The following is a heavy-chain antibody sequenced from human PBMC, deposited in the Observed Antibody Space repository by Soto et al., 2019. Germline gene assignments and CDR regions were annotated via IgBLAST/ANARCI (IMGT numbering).Heavy chain of an antibody. CDR2: IYYSGST. V-gene: IGHV4-59*01. CDR1: GVSISSYY. Sequence: SETLSLTCTVSGVSISSYYWSWIRQPPGKGLEWIGYIYYSGSTNYNPSLKSRVTISVDTSKNQFSLKLSSVTAADTAVYYCARDIAAATWFDPWGQGPLVTVSS. CDR3: ARDIAAATWFDP. J-gene: IGHJ5*02. D-gene: IGHD6-13*01.